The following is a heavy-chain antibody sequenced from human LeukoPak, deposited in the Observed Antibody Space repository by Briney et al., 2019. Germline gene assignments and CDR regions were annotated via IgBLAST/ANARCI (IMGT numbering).Heavy chain of an antibody. D-gene: IGHD3-10*01. CDR3: AKVSWFGAYRADPDY. CDR1: GFTFSIYD. J-gene: IGHJ4*02. V-gene: IGHV3-23*01. CDR2: ISGIYDTT. Sequence: QTGGSLRLSCAASGFTFSIYDMSWVRQAPGKGLEWVSAISGIYDTTVYADSVKGRFTISRDSSKNTLYLQMNSLRAEDTAIYYCAKVSWFGAYRADPDYWGQGILVTVSS.